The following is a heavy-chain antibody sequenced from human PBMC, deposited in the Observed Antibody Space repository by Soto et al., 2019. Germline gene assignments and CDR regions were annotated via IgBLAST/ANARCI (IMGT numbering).Heavy chain of an antibody. D-gene: IGHD3-10*01. CDR1: GGSISSSSYY. CDR2: IYYSGST. CDR3: ARRRMGGYYGSGRGGMDV. V-gene: IGHV4-39*01. Sequence: PSETLSLTCTVSGGSISSSSYYWGWIRQPPGKGLEWIGSIYYSGSTYYNPSLKSRVTISVDTSKNQFSLRLSSVTAADTAVYYCARRRMGGYYGSGRGGMDVWGQGTTVTVSS. J-gene: IGHJ6*02.